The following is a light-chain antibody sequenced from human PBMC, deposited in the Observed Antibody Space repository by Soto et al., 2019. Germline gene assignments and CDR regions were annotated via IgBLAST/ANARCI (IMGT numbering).Light chain of an antibody. J-gene: IGLJ1*01. CDR3: NSQTSSGIRV. CDR2: EVN. Sequence: QSVLTQPASVSGSPGQSITISCTGTSSGVVGSNHVSWYQHHPGKAPKLIIYEVNYRPSGVSNRFSGSKSGYTASLTISGLQAEDEADYYCNSQTSSGIRVFGTGTKVTVL. CDR1: SSGVVGSNH. V-gene: IGLV2-14*01.